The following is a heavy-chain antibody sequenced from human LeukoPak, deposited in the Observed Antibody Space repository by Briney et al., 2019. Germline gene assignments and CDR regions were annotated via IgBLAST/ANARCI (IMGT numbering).Heavy chain of an antibody. CDR3: ARALASCGGDCYSGGFGFDY. CDR1: GFTVSGYY. J-gene: IGHJ4*01. CDR2: INPNSGGT. V-gene: IGHV1-2*02. D-gene: IGHD2-21*02. Sequence: ASVKVSCKASGFTVSGYYMHWVRQAPGQVLEWIGWINPNSGGTNYAQSFQGRVTMTRDTSISTAYMELSRLRSDDTAVYYCARALASCGGDCYSGGFGFDYWGHGTLVTVSS.